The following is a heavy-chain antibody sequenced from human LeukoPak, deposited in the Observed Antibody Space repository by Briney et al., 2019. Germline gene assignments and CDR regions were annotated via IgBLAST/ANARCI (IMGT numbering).Heavy chain of an antibody. CDR1: GGSISSSSYY. V-gene: IGHV4-39*07. CDR3: ARVISSSRVPGFDY. D-gene: IGHD6-6*01. CDR2: IYYSGST. J-gene: IGHJ4*02. Sequence: PSETLSLTCTVSGGSISSSSYYWGWIRQPPGKGLEWIGSIYYSGSTYYNPSLKSRVTISVDTSKNQFSLKLSSVTAADTAVYYCARVISSSRVPGFDYWGQGTLVTVSS.